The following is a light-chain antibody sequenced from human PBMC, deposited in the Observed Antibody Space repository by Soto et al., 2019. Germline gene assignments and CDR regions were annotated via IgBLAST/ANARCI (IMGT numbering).Light chain of an antibody. Sequence: EIVLTQSPGTLSVSPGERATLSCRASQTISSNNLAWYQQKPGQAPSLLIYGTSSRATGIPDRFSGSGSGTDFTLTISRLEPEDSAIYYCQQYGSWTFGQETKVEI. CDR2: GTS. V-gene: IGKV3-20*01. CDR1: QTISSNN. CDR3: QQYGSWT. J-gene: IGKJ1*01.